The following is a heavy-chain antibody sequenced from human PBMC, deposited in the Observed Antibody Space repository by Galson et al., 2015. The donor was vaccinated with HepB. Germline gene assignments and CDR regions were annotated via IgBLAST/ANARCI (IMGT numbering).Heavy chain of an antibody. CDR1: GLSLTTGGVG. J-gene: IGHJ4*02. V-gene: IGHV2-5*02. CDR2: IYWDDDK. CDR3: AHGYTRGVFDY. D-gene: IGHD3-10*01. Sequence: PALVKPTQTLTLTCTFPGLSLTTGGVGVGWIRQPPGKALEWLALIYWDDDKRYSPSLKSRLTITKDTSKNQVVLTMTNMDPVDTATYYCAHGYTRGVFDYWGQGTLVTVSS.